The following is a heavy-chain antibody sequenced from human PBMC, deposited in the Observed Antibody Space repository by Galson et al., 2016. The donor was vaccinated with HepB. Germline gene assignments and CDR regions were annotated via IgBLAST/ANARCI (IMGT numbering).Heavy chain of an antibody. CDR1: GFTFNPHA. V-gene: IGHV3-30*04. Sequence: SLRLSCAASGFTFNPHAMHWVRQAPGKGLEWVTLISYDETHKYYADSVKGRFTISRDNSKSTLYLQMNSLRAEDTAVYYCAKDGWFGELSKFDYWGQGTLVTVSS. J-gene: IGHJ4*02. CDR3: AKDGWFGELSKFDY. D-gene: IGHD3-10*01. CDR2: ISYDETHK.